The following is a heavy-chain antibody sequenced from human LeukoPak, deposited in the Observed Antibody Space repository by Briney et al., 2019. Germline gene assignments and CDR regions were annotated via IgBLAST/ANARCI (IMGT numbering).Heavy chain of an antibody. J-gene: IGHJ4*02. CDR1: GFTFSSYA. Sequence: GGSLRLSCAASGFTFSSYAMSWVRQAPGKGLEWVSAISGSGGSTYYADSVKGRFTISRDNSKNTLYLQMNSLRAEDTAVYYCAKVSTYYYDSSGYRFDYWGQGTLVTVSS. CDR2: ISGSGGST. V-gene: IGHV3-23*01. D-gene: IGHD3-22*01. CDR3: AKVSTYYYDSSGYRFDY.